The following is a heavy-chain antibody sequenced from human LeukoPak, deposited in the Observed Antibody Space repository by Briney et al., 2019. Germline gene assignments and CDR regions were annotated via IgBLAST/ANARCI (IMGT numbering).Heavy chain of an antibody. J-gene: IGHJ6*02. CDR2: INHSGST. CDR3: ARVSNRGYCSGGSCYPPHYGMDV. V-gene: IGHV4-39*07. D-gene: IGHD2-15*01. CDR1: RGSVSNGSYY. Sequence: TASETLSLTCTVSRGSVSNGSYYWGWIRQPPGKGLEWIGEINHSGSTNYNPSLKSRVTISVDTSKNQFSLKLSSVTAADTAVYYCARVSNRGYCSGGSCYPPHYGMDVWGQGTTVTVSS.